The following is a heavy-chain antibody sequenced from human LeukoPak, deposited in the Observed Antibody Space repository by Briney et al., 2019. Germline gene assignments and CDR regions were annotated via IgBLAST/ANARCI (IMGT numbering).Heavy chain of an antibody. D-gene: IGHD3-3*02. CDR2: IRSKAYGATT. V-gene: IGHV3-49*04. CDR3: SRVLAETLAFDY. CDR1: GFTFGDYA. J-gene: IGHJ4*02. Sequence: GGSLRLSCTTSGFTFGDYAMRWVRQAPGKGLEWVGFIRSKAYGATTEYAASVKGRFTISRDDSKSIAYLQMNSLKTEDTAVYYCSRVLAETLAFDYWGQGTLITVSS.